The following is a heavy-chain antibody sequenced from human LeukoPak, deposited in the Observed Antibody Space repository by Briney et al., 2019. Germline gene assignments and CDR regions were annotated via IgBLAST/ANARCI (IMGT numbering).Heavy chain of an antibody. Sequence: ASVKVSCKASGGTFSSYAISWVRQAPGQGLEWMGGIIPIFGTANYAQKFQGRVTITADESTSTAYMELSSLRPEDTAVYYCARALPFTVTTVGWFDPWGQGTLVTVSS. CDR3: ARALPFTVTTVGWFDP. V-gene: IGHV1-69*13. CDR2: IIPIFGTA. D-gene: IGHD4-11*01. J-gene: IGHJ5*02. CDR1: GGTFSSYA.